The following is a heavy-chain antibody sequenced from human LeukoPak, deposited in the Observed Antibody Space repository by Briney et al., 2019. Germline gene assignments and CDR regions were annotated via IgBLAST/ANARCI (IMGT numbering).Heavy chain of an antibody. D-gene: IGHD3-10*01. CDR2: ISTYNGNT. CDR3: ASGFPNHFDY. Sequence: SVKVSCKASGYTFTSYGISWVRQAPGQGLEWMGWISTYNGNTNYAQKLQGRVTMTADTSTSTAYMELRSLTSHHPALYYCASGFPNHFDYWGQGTLVTVSS. J-gene: IGHJ4*02. V-gene: IGHV1-18*01. CDR1: GYTFTSYG.